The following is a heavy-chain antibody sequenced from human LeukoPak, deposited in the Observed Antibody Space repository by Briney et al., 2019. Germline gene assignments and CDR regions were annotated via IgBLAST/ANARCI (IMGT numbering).Heavy chain of an antibody. V-gene: IGHV1-2*02. J-gene: IGHJ4*02. CDR3: GRGRRTTSHFDY. D-gene: IGHD4-17*01. Sequence: GASVKVSCKTSGYTFTGYYIHWVRQAPGQGLEWMGWINPNTGTTNYAQKFQGRVTMTRDASTSTVYMELSSLRSEDTALYYCGRGRRTTSHFDYWGQGTLVTVSS. CDR2: INPNTGTT. CDR1: GYTFTGYY.